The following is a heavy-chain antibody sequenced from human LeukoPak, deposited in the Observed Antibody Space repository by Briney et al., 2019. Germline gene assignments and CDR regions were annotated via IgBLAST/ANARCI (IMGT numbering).Heavy chain of an antibody. Sequence: ASVKVSCKASGYTFTSYGISWVRQAPGQGLEWMGWISAYNGNTNYAQKLQGRVTMTTDTSTSTAYMELWSLRSDDTAVYYCARDTAMDTSSDYWGQGTLVTVSS. CDR3: ARDTAMDTSSDY. D-gene: IGHD5-18*01. CDR1: GYTFTSYG. CDR2: ISAYNGNT. J-gene: IGHJ4*02. V-gene: IGHV1-18*01.